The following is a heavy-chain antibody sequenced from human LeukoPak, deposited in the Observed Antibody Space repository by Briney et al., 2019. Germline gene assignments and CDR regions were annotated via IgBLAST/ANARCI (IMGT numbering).Heavy chain of an antibody. D-gene: IGHD3-3*01. CDR1: GFTFSSYW. CDR2: INSDGSST. CDR3: ARGPPYYDFWSGYSDY. Sequence: GGSLRLSCAASGFTFSSYWMHWVRQAPGKGLVWVSRINSDGSSTSYADSVKGRFTISRDNAKNTLYLQMNSLRAEDTAVYYCARGPPYYDFWSGYSDYWGQGTLVTVSS. J-gene: IGHJ4*02. V-gene: IGHV3-74*01.